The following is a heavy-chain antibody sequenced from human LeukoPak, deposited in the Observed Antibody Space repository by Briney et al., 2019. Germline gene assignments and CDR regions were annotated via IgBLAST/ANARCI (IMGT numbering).Heavy chain of an antibody. Sequence: GASVKVSCKASGYTFTGYYMHWVRQAPGQGLEWMGWINPNSGGTNYAQKFQGRVTMTRDTSISTAYMELSRLRSDDTAVYYCARTGYSYGITNAFDIWGQGTMVTVSS. CDR1: GYTFTGYY. CDR3: ARTGYSYGITNAFDI. V-gene: IGHV1-2*02. J-gene: IGHJ3*02. D-gene: IGHD5-18*01. CDR2: INPNSGGT.